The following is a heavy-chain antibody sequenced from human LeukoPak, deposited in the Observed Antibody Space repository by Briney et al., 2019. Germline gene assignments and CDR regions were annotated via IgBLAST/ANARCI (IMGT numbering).Heavy chain of an antibody. CDR1: GFTFSSYA. CDR3: ARDRPRVGATPGIYYYYYMDV. CDR2: ISSSGSTI. V-gene: IGHV3-48*04. Sequence: GGSLRLSCAASGFTFSSYAMSWVRQAPGKGLEWVSYISSSGSTIYYADSVKGRFTISRDNAKNSLYLQMNSLRAEDTAVYYCARDRPRVGATPGIYYYYYMDVWGKGTTVTVSS. J-gene: IGHJ6*03. D-gene: IGHD1-26*01.